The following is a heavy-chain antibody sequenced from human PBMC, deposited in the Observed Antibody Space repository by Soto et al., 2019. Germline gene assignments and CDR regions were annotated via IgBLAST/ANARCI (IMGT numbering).Heavy chain of an antibody. V-gene: IGHV3-21*01. CDR2: ISSSSSYI. J-gene: IGHJ4*02. D-gene: IGHD6-19*01. CDR3: ARDLGIAVGFSPFDY. Sequence: GGSLRLSCAASGFTFSSYSMNWVRQAPGKGLEWVSSISSSSSYIYYADSVKGRFTISRDNAKNSLYLQMNSLRAEDTAVYYCARDLGIAVGFSPFDYWGQGTLVTVSS. CDR1: GFTFSSYS.